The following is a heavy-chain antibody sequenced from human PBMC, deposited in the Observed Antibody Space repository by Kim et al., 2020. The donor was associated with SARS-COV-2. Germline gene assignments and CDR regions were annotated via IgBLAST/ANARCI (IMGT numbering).Heavy chain of an antibody. CDR3: AGVRGGGYYCDS. Sequence: YATSVKGRLAISRDNAKNSLYLQMNSLRGEDTAVYYCAGVRGGGYYCDSWGQGTLVTVSS. V-gene: IGHV3-7*01. D-gene: IGHD2-15*01. J-gene: IGHJ4*02.